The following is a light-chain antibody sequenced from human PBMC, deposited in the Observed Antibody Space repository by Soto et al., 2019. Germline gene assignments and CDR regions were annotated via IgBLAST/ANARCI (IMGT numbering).Light chain of an antibody. CDR1: QSVINN. J-gene: IGKJ1*01. Sequence: EIVMTQSPATLSVSPGERATLSCRASQSVINNLAWYQQKPGQAPRLLIYAVSTRATGIPARFSGSGSGTEFTFTISSLQSEDFAVYYCQQGDNWPWTFGQGTKVEIK. V-gene: IGKV3D-15*01. CDR3: QQGDNWPWT. CDR2: AVS.